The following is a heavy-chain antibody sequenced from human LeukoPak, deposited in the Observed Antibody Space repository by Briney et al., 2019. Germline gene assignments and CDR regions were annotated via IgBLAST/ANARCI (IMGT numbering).Heavy chain of an antibody. J-gene: IGHJ4*02. CDR2: ISSTSTYK. CDR1: GFTFSSYS. V-gene: IGHV3-21*01. D-gene: IGHD2/OR15-2a*01. CDR3: ARVGSTTNYAPEY. Sequence: KPGGSLRLSCAASGFTFSSYSMIWVRQAPGKGLEWVSSISSTSTYKYDADSVKGRFTISRDNAKNSLYLQMNSLRAEDTAVYYCARVGSTTNYAPEYWGQGTLVTVSS.